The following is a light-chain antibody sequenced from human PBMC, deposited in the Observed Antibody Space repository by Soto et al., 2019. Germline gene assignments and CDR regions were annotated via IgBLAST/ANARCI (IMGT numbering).Light chain of an antibody. CDR2: KAS. J-gene: IGKJ3*01. Sequence: DIQMTQSPSTLSASVGDRVTITCRASESISSWLAWYQQKPGKAPKLVIYKASSLESGVPSRFSGSGSGTEFTLTISSLQPDDFATYYCQQYNSCPFTFGPGTKVDIK. V-gene: IGKV1-5*03. CDR1: ESISSW. CDR3: QQYNSCPFT.